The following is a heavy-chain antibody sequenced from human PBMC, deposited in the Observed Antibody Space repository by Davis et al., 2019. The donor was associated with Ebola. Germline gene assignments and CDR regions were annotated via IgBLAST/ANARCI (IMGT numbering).Heavy chain of an antibody. CDR2: IYPGDSDT. D-gene: IGHD4-11*01. Sequence: PGGSLRLSCKGSGYSSTSYWIGWVRQMPGKGLEWMGIIYPGDSDTRYSPSFQGQVTISADKSISTAYLQWSSLKASDTAMYYCARHGGNYNYYYGMDVWGQGTTVTVSS. CDR1: GYSSTSYW. J-gene: IGHJ6*02. CDR3: ARHGGNYNYYYGMDV. V-gene: IGHV5-51*01.